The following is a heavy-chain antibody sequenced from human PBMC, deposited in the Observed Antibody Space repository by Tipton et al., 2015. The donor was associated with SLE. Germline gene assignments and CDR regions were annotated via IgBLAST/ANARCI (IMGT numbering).Heavy chain of an antibody. Sequence: TLSLTCTVSGGSISSYYWSWVRQPPGKGLEWIGEINHSGSTNYNPSLKSRVTISVDTSKNQFSLKLSSVTAADTAVYYCARPGFLALGDAFDIWGQGTMVTVSS. D-gene: IGHD3-3*01. CDR2: INHSGST. CDR1: GGSISSYY. CDR3: ARPGFLALGDAFDI. J-gene: IGHJ3*02. V-gene: IGHV4-34*01.